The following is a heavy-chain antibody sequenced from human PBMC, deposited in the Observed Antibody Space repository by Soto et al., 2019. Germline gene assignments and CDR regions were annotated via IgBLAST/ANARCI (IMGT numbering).Heavy chain of an antibody. CDR2: ISYDGSNK. Sequence: QVQLVESGGGVVQPGRSLRLSCAASGFTFSSYAMHWVRQAPGKGLEWVAVISYDGSNKYYADSVKGRFTISRDNSTNTLYLQMNSLRAEDTAVYYCARDRGGRGYYYYGMDVWGQGTTVTVSS. CDR1: GFTFSSYA. D-gene: IGHD3-10*01. J-gene: IGHJ6*02. CDR3: ARDRGGRGYYYYGMDV. V-gene: IGHV3-30-3*01.